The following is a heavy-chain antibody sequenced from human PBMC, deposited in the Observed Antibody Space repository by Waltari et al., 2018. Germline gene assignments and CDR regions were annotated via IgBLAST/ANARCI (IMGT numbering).Heavy chain of an antibody. D-gene: IGHD1-20*01. CDR2: TYYRAKWYN. V-gene: IGHV6-1*01. CDR1: GDSVSSNRAA. CDR3: ARERGNWLPRHAFDI. J-gene: IGHJ3*02. Sequence: QVQVQQSGPGLVKPSQTLSLPCAISGDSVSSNRAAWHWIRQSPSRGLEWLGRTYYRAKWYNEYAVSVKSRVTINPDTSKNQFSLQLSSVTPEDTAVYYCARERGNWLPRHAFDIWGQGTMVTVSS.